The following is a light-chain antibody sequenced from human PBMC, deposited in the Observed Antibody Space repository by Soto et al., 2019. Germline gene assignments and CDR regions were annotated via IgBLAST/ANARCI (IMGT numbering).Light chain of an antibody. CDR2: SGS. V-gene: IGKV1-39*01. CDR3: QQSYNIPFT. Sequence: DIQMTQSPSSLAASVGERVTITCRASQNIHSFLNWYQQKPGKAPQVLIYSGSALQSGVPSRFSGSGSGTDFTLTISSLQPEDFASYFCQQSYNIPFTFGPGTRVDI. J-gene: IGKJ3*01. CDR1: QNIHSF.